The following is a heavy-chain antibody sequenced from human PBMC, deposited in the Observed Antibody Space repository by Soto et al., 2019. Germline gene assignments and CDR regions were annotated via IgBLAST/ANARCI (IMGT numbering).Heavy chain of an antibody. D-gene: IGHD6-19*01. CDR1: ESASRSGSCY. CDR2: ICYRGST. J-gene: IGHJ4*02. V-gene: IGHV4-39*01. CDR3: ARNPWGYIAVADYYFDY. Sequence: SESLSLTGTVAESASRSGSCYLGWIREPPGKGLEWIGSICYRGSTYYNPALKSRVTISVDTSKNPLSLKLSSVTAADTAVYYCARNPWGYIAVADYYFDYWGQGTLVTVSS.